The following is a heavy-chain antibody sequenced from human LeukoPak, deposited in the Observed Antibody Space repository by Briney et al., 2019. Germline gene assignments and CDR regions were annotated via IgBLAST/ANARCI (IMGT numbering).Heavy chain of an antibody. CDR2: INPNSGGT. CDR3: ARAGPGGDCRGYGCHHDNWYFDL. J-gene: IGHJ2*01. D-gene: IGHD2-21*01. V-gene: IGHV1-2*04. CDR1: GYTFTGYY. Sequence: ASVKVSCKASGYTFTGYYMHWVRQAPGQGLEWMGWINPNSGGTNYAQKFQGWVTMTRDTSINTAFMELNGLRSDDTAVYYCARAGPGGDCRGYGCHHDNWYFDLWGRGTLVHVSS.